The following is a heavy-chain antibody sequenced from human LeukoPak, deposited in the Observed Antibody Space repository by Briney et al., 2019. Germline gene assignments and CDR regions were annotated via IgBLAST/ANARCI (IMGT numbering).Heavy chain of an antibody. CDR2: ISVGAEYI. V-gene: IGHV3-23*01. D-gene: IGHD3-3*01. J-gene: IGHJ4*02. Sequence: GGSLRLSCAASGFTFSTYVMNWFRQAPGKGLEWVSTISVGAEYIFYADSVKGRFTISRDDSNNALYLQMHSLRAEHTALYYCASGPPFLKYFEYWGQGTLVTVSS. CDR1: GFTFSTYV. CDR3: ASGPPFLKYFEY.